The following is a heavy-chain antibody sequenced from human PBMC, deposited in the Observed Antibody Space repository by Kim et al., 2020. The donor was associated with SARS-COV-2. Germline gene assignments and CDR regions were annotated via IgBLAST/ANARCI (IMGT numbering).Heavy chain of an antibody. D-gene: IGHD6-13*01. Sequence: SETLSLTCTVSGGSISSGGYYWSRIRQHPGKGLEWIGYIYYSGSTYYNPSLQSRVTISVDTSKNQFSLKLSSVTAADTAVYYCARARIAAAGRWDYWGQGTLVTVSS. J-gene: IGHJ4*02. CDR2: IYYSGST. CDR3: ARARIAAAGRWDY. CDR1: GGSISSGGYY. V-gene: IGHV4-31*03.